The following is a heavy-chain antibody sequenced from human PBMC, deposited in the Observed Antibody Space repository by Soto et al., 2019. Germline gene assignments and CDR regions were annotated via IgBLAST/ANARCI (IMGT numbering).Heavy chain of an antibody. J-gene: IGHJ3*02. CDR1: GGSISSYY. CDR3: ARASLQSSSWTTPNDAFDI. V-gene: IGHV4-59*12. CDR2: IYYSGST. D-gene: IGHD6-13*01. Sequence: SETLSLTCAVSGGSISSYYWSWIRQPPGKGLEWIGYIYYSGSTNYNPSLKSRVTISVDTSKNQFSLKLSSVSAADTAVYYCARASLQSSSWTTPNDAFDIWGQGTMVTVSS.